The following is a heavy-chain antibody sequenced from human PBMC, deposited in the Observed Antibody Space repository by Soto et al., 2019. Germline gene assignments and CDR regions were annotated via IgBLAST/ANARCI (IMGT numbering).Heavy chain of an antibody. J-gene: IGHJ6*03. CDR3: ARGSCSSTSCYGDYYYYMDV. Sequence: SETLSLTCAVYGGTFSGYYWSWIRQPPRKGLEWIGEINHSGSTNYNPSLKSRVTISVDTSKNQFSLKLSSVTAADTAVYYCARGSCSSTSCYGDYYYYMDVWGKGTTVTVSS. CDR2: INHSGST. D-gene: IGHD2-2*01. V-gene: IGHV4-34*01. CDR1: GGTFSGYY.